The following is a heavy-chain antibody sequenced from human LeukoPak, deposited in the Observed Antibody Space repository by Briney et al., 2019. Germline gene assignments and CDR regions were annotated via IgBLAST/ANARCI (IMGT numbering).Heavy chain of an antibody. J-gene: IGHJ4*02. V-gene: IGHV1-46*01. CDR3: ARGRGVHDSHTYDYFDY. CDR2: INPAGGST. D-gene: IGHD3-22*01. CDR1: GYTFTIYY. Sequence: ASVKVSCTASGYTFTIYYIHWVRQAPGQGLEWMGIINPAGGSTTYAQKFQGSRLTLTRDTSTSTVYMELSSLRSEDTAVYYCARGRGVHDSHTYDYFDYWGQGSLVTVSS.